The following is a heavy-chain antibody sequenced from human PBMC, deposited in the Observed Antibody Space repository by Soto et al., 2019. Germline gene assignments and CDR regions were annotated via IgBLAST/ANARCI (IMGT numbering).Heavy chain of an antibody. CDR1: GFTFSSYS. J-gene: IGHJ4*02. Sequence: GGSLRLSCAASGFTFSSYSMHWVRQAPGKGLEWVAVISYDGSNKYYADYVKGRFTISRDNSKNTLYLQMNSLRAEDTAMYYCARGSGRKSPYCTNGVCQYYYFDYWGQGTLVTVSS. V-gene: IGHV3-30-3*01. CDR3: ARGSGRKSPYCTNGVCQYYYFDY. D-gene: IGHD2-8*01. CDR2: ISYDGSNK.